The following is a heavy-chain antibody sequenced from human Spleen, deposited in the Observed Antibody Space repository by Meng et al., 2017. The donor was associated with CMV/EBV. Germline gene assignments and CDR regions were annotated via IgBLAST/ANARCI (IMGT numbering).Heavy chain of an antibody. D-gene: IGHD1-26*01. V-gene: IGHV3-23*01. Sequence: RLSCAAAGFTFTSYAMRWVRQAPGKGLEWVSAISGSGGSTYYADSVKGRFTISRDNSKNTLYLQMNSLRAEDTAVYYCAKDSGSYALWGQGTLVTVSS. CDR3: AKDSGSYAL. J-gene: IGHJ4*02. CDR1: GFTFTSYA. CDR2: ISGSGGST.